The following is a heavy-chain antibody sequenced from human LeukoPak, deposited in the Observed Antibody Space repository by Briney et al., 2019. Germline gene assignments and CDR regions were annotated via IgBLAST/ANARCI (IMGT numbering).Heavy chain of an antibody. CDR2: ISAYNGNT. CDR1: GYTFTSYG. CDR3: AREVRYFDWSPYYYYGMDV. Sequence: ASVKVSCKASGYTFTSYGISWVRQAPGQGLEWMGWISAYNGNTNYAQKLQGRVTMTTDTSPSTAYMELRSLRSDDTAVDYCAREVRYFDWSPYYYYGMDVWGQGTTVTVSS. V-gene: IGHV1-18*01. D-gene: IGHD3-9*01. J-gene: IGHJ6*01.